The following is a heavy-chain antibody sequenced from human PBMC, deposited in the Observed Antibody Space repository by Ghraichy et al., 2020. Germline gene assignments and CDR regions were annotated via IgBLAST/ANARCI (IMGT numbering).Heavy chain of an antibody. Sequence: SETLSLTCAVSGDSIASGGYYWSWIRQLPGQGLEWLGSFDNNGNTDYNPYFKSRFTISVDTSENQFSLKLTSVTAADTAVYFCARDASTYARGIDYWGQGTLVTVSS. V-gene: IGHV4-31*11. CDR3: ARDASTYARGIDY. D-gene: IGHD3-16*01. CDR2: FDNNGNT. J-gene: IGHJ4*02. CDR1: GDSIASGGYY.